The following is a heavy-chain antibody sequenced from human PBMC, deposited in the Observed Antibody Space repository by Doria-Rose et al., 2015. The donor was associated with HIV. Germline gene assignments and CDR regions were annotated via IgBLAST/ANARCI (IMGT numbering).Heavy chain of an antibody. CDR2: IFPDDER. CDR1: GVSLSSPGMG. Sequence: QITLKEPGPVPVKPTETLTLTCTVSGVSLSSPGMGVSWIRQPPGKALEWLANIFPDDERSYKTSLKSRLTISRGTSKSQVVLTMTDMDPVDTATYYCARIKSSRWYHKYYFDFWGQGTLVIVSA. J-gene: IGHJ4*02. CDR3: ARIKSSRWYHKYYFDF. V-gene: IGHV2-26*01. D-gene: IGHD6-13*01.